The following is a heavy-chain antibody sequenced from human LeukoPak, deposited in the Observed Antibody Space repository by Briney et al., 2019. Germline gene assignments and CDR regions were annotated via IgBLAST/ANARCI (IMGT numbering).Heavy chain of an antibody. Sequence: SETLSLTCTVSGGSISSYYWSWIRQPPGKGLEWIGYIYYSGSTNYNPSLKSRVTISVDTSKNQFSLKLSSVTAADTAVYYCAREPLMTTVTTGWYFDLWGRGTLVTVSS. V-gene: IGHV4-59*01. CDR1: GGSISSYY. J-gene: IGHJ2*01. CDR2: IYYSGST. D-gene: IGHD4-17*01. CDR3: AREPLMTTVTTGWYFDL.